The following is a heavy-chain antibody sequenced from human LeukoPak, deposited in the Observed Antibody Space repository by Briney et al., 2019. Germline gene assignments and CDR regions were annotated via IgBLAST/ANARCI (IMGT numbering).Heavy chain of an antibody. CDR3: ARVTGYVIEDYFDY. Sequence: SETLSLTYTVSGGSISSSSYYWGWIRQPPGKGLEWIGSIYYSGSTYYNPSLKSRVTISVDTSKNQFSLKLSSVTAADTAVYYCARVTGYVIEDYFDYWGQGTLVTVSS. V-gene: IGHV4-39*07. CDR2: IYYSGST. J-gene: IGHJ4*02. CDR1: GGSISSSSYY. D-gene: IGHD3-22*01.